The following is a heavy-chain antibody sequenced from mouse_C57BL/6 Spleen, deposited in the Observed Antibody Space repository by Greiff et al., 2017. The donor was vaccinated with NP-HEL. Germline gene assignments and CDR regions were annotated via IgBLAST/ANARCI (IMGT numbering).Heavy chain of an antibody. V-gene: IGHV1-9*01. CDR1: GYTFTGYW. J-gene: IGHJ1*03. CDR3: ARKRAITTVVATDWYFDV. CDR2: ILPGSGST. Sequence: VQLQQSGAELMKPGASVKLSCKATGYTFTGYWIEWVKQRPGHGLEWIGEILPGSGSTNYNEKFKGKATFTADTSSNTAYMQLSSLTTEDSAIYYCARKRAITTVVATDWYFDVWGTGTTVTVSS. D-gene: IGHD1-1*01.